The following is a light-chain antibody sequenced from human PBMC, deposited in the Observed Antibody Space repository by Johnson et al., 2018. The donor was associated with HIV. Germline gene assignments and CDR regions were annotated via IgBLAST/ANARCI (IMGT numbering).Light chain of an antibody. CDR3: GTWDSSLSAVYV. CDR1: SSNIGKNY. Sequence: QSVLTQPPSVSAAPGQMVSISCSGSSSNIGKNYVSWYQQLPGTAPKLLIYDNNKRPSGIPDRFSGSKSGTSATLGITGLQTGDEADYYCGTWDSSLSAVYVFGTGTKVTVL. CDR2: DNN. V-gene: IGLV1-51*01. J-gene: IGLJ1*01.